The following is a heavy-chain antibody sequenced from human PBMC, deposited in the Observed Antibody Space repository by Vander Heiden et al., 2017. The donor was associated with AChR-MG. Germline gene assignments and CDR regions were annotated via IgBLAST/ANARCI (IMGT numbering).Heavy chain of an antibody. D-gene: IGHD3-9*01. CDR3: ARARDYDILTGYFLNWFDP. J-gene: IGHJ5*02. CDR1: GGTFSSYA. CDR2: IIPIFGTA. Sequence: QVQLVQSGAEVKKPGSSVKVSCKASGGTFSSYAISWVRQAPGQGLEWMGGIIPIFGTANYAQKFQGRVTITADESTSTAYMGLSSLRSEDTAVYYCARARDYDILTGYFLNWFDPWGQGTLVTVSS. V-gene: IGHV1-69*01.